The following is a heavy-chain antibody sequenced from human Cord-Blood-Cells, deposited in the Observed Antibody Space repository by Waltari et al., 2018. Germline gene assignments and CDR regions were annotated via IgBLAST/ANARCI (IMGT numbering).Heavy chain of an antibody. V-gene: IGHV1-46*01. D-gene: IGHD6-6*01. CDR3: ARDILLGAARQGYFQH. J-gene: IGHJ1*01. Sequence: QVQLVQSGAEVKKPGASVKVSCKASGYTFTSYYMHWVRQDPGQGLEWMGIINPSGGSTSYAQKFQGRVTMTRDTSTSTVYMELSSLRSEDTAVYYCARDILLGAARQGYFQHWGQGTLVTVSS. CDR1: GYTFTSYY. CDR2: INPSGGST.